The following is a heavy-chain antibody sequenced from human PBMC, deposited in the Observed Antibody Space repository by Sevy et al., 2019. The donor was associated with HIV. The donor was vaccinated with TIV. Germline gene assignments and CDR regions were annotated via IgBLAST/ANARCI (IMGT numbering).Heavy chain of an antibody. J-gene: IGHJ4*02. CDR2: ISTYNGKT. CDR3: ARGRGIAVAGGGYYSDY. D-gene: IGHD6-19*01. CDR1: GHTFSRSV. V-gene: IGHV1-18*04. Sequence: ASVKVSCMASGHTFSRSVITWVRQAPGQGLEWMGWISTYNGKTNYAQKFQDRVTMTTDTSTNTAYMELRSLRSDDTAIYFCARGRGIAVAGGGYYSDYWGQGSLVTVSS.